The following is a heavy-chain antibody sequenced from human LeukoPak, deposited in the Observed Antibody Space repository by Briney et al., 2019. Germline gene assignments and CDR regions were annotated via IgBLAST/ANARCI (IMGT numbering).Heavy chain of an antibody. Sequence: PGGSLRLSCAASGFTFSSYAMSWVRQAPGKGLEWVSAISGSGGSTYYADSVKGRFTISRDNSKNTLYLQMNSLRAEDTAVYYCSREERRDGYNFGYWGQGTLVTVSS. V-gene: IGHV3-23*01. CDR3: SREERRDGYNFGY. CDR2: ISGSGGST. J-gene: IGHJ4*02. D-gene: IGHD5-24*01. CDR1: GFTFSSYA.